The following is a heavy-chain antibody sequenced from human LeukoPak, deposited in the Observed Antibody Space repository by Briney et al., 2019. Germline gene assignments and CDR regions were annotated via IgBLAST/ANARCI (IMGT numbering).Heavy chain of an antibody. V-gene: IGHV1-69*04. CDR2: IIPILGIA. CDR3: ARRNYGDSRRWVDP. D-gene: IGHD4-17*01. J-gene: IGHJ5*02. CDR1: GGTFSSYA. Sequence: SVKVSCKASGGTFSSYAISWVRQAPGQGLEWMGRIIPILGIANYAQKFQGRVTMTRNTSISTAYMELSSLRSEDTAVYYCARRNYGDSRRWVDPWGQGTLVTVSS.